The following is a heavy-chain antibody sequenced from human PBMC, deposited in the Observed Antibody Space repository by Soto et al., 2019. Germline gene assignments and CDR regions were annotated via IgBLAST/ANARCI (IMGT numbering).Heavy chain of an antibody. CDR1: GYTFTSYG. Sequence: QVQLVQSGAEVKKPGASVKVSCKASGYTFTSYGISWVRQAPGQGLEWMGWISAYNGNTNYAQKLQGRVTMTTDTSTSTAYMELRSLRSDYTAVYYCARVERGSHYYFGMDVWGQGTTVTVSS. CDR3: ARVERGSHYYFGMDV. V-gene: IGHV1-18*04. CDR2: ISAYNGNT. D-gene: IGHD1-26*01. J-gene: IGHJ6*02.